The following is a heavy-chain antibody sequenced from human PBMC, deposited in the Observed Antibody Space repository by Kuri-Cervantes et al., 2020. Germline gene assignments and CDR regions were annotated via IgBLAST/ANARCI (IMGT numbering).Heavy chain of an antibody. CDR2: INSDGSST. CDR1: SSYW. D-gene: IGHD1-26*01. J-gene: IGHJ4*02. Sequence: GESLKISCAAFSSYWMHWVRQAPRKGLVWVSRINSDGSSTSYADSVKGRFTISRDNSKNTLYLQMNSLRAEDTAVYYCARDIVGATFSFDYWGQGTLVTVSS. CDR3: ARDIVGATFSFDY. V-gene: IGHV3-74*01.